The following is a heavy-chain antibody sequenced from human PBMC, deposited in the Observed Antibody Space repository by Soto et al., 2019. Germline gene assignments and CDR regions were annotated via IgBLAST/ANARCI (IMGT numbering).Heavy chain of an antibody. J-gene: IGHJ4*02. CDR3: ARTNLYSSGWYPDY. Sequence: SETLSLTCTVSGGSISSYYWSWIRQPPGKGLEWIGHIYYSGNTNYNSSLKSRVTISVDTSENQFSLKLSSVTAADTAVYYCARTNLYSSGWYPDYWGQGTLVTVSS. CDR1: GGSISSYY. V-gene: IGHV4-59*01. CDR2: IYYSGNT. D-gene: IGHD6-19*01.